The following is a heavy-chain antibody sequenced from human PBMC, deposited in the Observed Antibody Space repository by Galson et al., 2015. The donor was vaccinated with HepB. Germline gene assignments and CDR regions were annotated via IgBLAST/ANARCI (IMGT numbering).Heavy chain of an antibody. V-gene: IGHV1-24*01. J-gene: IGHJ4*02. D-gene: IGHD3-9*01. Sequence: SVKVSCKVSGYTLTELSMHWVRQAPGKGLEWMGGFDPEDGETIYAQKFQGRVTMTEDTSTDTAYMELSSLRSEDTAVYYCATSKLRYFDWPLYSWGQGTLVTVSS. CDR3: ATSKLRYFDWPLYS. CDR1: GYTLTELS. CDR2: FDPEDGET.